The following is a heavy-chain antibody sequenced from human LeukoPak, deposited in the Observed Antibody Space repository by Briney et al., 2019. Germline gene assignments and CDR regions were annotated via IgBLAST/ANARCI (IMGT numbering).Heavy chain of an antibody. CDR1: GGSLSSYY. Sequence: PSETLSLTCNVSGGSLSSYYWSWIRQPAGKGLEWIGRMHTSGNTNQNPSLKSRVTMSVDTSKNQFSLNVSSVTAADTALYYCAREGTAARVMDYWGQGTLGTVSS. J-gene: IGHJ4*02. CDR2: MHTSGNT. D-gene: IGHD6-6*01. V-gene: IGHV4-4*07. CDR3: AREGTAARVMDY.